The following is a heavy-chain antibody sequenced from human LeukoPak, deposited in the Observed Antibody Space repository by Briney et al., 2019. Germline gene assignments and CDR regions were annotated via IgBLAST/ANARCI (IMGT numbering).Heavy chain of an antibody. D-gene: IGHD3-10*02. V-gene: IGHV3-48*03. CDR2: ISASGGDI. CDR1: GFPFSNHD. Sequence: PGGSLRLSCAASGFPFSNHDMNWVRQAPGKGLEWISYISASGGDIYYADSVKGRFTISRDNAKNTLSLQMGSLRAEDTAVYYCAELGITMIGGVWGKGTTVTISS. CDR3: AELGITMIGGV. J-gene: IGHJ6*04.